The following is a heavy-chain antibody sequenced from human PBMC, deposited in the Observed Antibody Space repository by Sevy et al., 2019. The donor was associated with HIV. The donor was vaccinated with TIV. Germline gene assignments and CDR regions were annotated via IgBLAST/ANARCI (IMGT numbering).Heavy chain of an antibody. CDR1: GFTFSSYG. CDR2: IWYDGSNK. Sequence: GGSLRLSCAASGFTFSSYGMHWVRQAPGKGLEWVAVIWYDGSNKYYADSVKGRFTISRDNSKNTLYLQMNSLRAEDTAVYYCARAPLYYDFYYFDYWGQGTLVTVSS. D-gene: IGHD3-3*01. J-gene: IGHJ4*02. V-gene: IGHV3-33*01. CDR3: ARAPLYYDFYYFDY.